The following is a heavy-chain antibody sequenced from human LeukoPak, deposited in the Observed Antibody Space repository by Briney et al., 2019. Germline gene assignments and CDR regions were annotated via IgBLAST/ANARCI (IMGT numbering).Heavy chain of an antibody. V-gene: IGHV4-4*02. CDR3: ARVVVGYDFWSGYYMPYYFDY. CDR2: IYHSGST. CDR1: GGSISSSNW. J-gene: IGHJ4*02. Sequence: PSETLSLTCAVSGGSISSSNWWSWVRQPPGKGLEWIGEIYHSGSTNYNPSLKSRVTISVDKSKNQFSLKLSSVTAADTAVYYCARVVVGYDFWSGYYMPYYFDYWGQGTLVTVSS. D-gene: IGHD3-3*01.